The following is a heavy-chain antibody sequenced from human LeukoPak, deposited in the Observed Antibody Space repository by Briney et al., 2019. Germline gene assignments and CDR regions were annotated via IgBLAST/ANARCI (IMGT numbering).Heavy chain of an antibody. CDR1: GYTFTSYS. CDR2: INANTGNP. J-gene: IGHJ5*02. CDR3: ARRGYSYGYYWFDP. Sequence: GASVKVSCKASGYTFTSYSMNWVRQAPGQGLEYMGWINANTGNPTYAQGFTGRFVFSLDTSVSTAYLQISSLKAEDTAVYYCARRGYSYGYYWFDPWGQGTLVTVSS. V-gene: IGHV7-4-1*02. D-gene: IGHD5-18*01.